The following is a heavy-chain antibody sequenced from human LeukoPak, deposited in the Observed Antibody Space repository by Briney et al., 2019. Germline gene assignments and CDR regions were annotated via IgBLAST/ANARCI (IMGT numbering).Heavy chain of an antibody. CDR2: ISAYNGNT. D-gene: IGHD2-2*01. J-gene: IGHJ6*03. V-gene: IGHV1-18*01. CDR1: GYTFTSYG. Sequence: GASVKVSCKASGYTFTSYGISWVRQAPGQGLEWMGWISAYNGNTNYAQKLQGRVTMTTDTSTSTAYMELRSLRSDDTAVYYCARLNIVVVPAAMWDYYYYMDVWGKGTTVTISS. CDR3: ARLNIVVVPAAMWDYYYYMDV.